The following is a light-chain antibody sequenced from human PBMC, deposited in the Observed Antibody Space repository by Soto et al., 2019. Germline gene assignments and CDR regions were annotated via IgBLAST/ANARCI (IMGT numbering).Light chain of an antibody. V-gene: IGKV1-6*01. Sequence: AIQMTQSPSSLSASVGDRVTITCRASQGIRTNLGWYQQRPGKAPKLLIYAASSLQRGVPSRFSGSGSGTDFALTISSLQPEDFATYYCLQDYNYPLTFGGGTKVEIK. J-gene: IGKJ4*01. CDR2: AAS. CDR3: LQDYNYPLT. CDR1: QGIRTN.